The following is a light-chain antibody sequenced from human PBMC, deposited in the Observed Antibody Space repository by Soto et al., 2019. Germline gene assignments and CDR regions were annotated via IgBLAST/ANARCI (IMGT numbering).Light chain of an antibody. CDR2: GNS. CDR1: SSNIGAGYD. CDR3: QSYDSSLSGLGWV. Sequence: QSVLTQPPSVSGAPGQRVTISCTGSSSNIGAGYDVHWYQQLPGTAPKLLIYGNSNRPSGVPDRFSGSKSGTSASLAITGLQAEDEADYYCQSYDSSLSGLGWVCGGGTQLTVL. J-gene: IGLJ2*01. V-gene: IGLV1-40*01.